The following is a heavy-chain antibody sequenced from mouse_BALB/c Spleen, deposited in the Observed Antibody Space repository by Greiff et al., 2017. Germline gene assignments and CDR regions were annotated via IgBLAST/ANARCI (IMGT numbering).Heavy chain of an antibody. CDR1: GFSLSTSGMG. V-gene: IGHV8-8*01. CDR2: IWWDDDK. CDR3: ARIPRGYAMDY. Sequence: QVTLKVSGPGILQPSQTLSLTCSFSGFSLSTSGMGVGWIRQPSGKGLEWLAHIWWDDDKYYNTALKSGLTISKDTSKNQVFLKIASVDTADTATYYCARIPRGYAMDYWGQGTSVTVSS. J-gene: IGHJ4*01.